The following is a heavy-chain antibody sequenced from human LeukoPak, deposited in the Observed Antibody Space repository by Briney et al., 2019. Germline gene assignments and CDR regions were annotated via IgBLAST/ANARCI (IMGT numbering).Heavy chain of an antibody. Sequence: SETLSLTCTVSGGSISSYYWSWIRQPPGKGLEWIGYIYYSGSTNYNPSLKSRVTISVDKSKNQFSLKLSSVTAADTAVYYCARLVGGYSSSWYAYWGQGTLVTVSS. CDR2: IYYSGST. CDR3: ARLVGGYSSSWYAY. CDR1: GGSISSYY. D-gene: IGHD6-13*01. V-gene: IGHV4-59*12. J-gene: IGHJ4*02.